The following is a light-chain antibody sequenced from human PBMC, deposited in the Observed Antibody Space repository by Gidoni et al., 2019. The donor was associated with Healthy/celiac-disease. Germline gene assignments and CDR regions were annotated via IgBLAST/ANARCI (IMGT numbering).Light chain of an antibody. J-gene: IGKJ5*01. CDR3: QQRCNWPIT. V-gene: IGKV3-11*01. Sequence: EIVLTQSPATLSLSPGERATLSCRARQSVSSYLAWYQQKQGQAPRLLLYYASTKATGIPARFSGSGSGTAFSLTISSLEPEDFAVYYCQQRCNWPITFXQXTRLEIK. CDR2: YAS. CDR1: QSVSSY.